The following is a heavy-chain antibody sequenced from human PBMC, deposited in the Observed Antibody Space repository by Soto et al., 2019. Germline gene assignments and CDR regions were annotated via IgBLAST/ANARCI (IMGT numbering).Heavy chain of an antibody. CDR2: ISGYDGNT. Sequence: ASLKVSCKASDFTLNDFGVSWVRQAPGQGLEWMGWISGYDGNTNFAQKYEGRVTMTIDSSTSTAYMELRNLRSDDTAMYYCAREKWFGQTPFDSWGQGTLVTVSS. CDR1: DFTLNDFG. D-gene: IGHD3-10*01. V-gene: IGHV1-18*01. J-gene: IGHJ4*02. CDR3: AREKWFGQTPFDS.